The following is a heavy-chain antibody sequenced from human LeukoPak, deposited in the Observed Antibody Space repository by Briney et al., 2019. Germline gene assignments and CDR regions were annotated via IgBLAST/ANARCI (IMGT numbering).Heavy chain of an antibody. Sequence: GASVKVSCKASGHTFTGYYMHWVRQAPGQGLEWMGWINPNSGGTNHAQKFQGRVSMTRDTSISTAYMELSRLRSDDTAVYYCARDPYMTTVTTVRGMDVWGQGTTVTVSS. CDR2: INPNSGGT. J-gene: IGHJ6*02. CDR1: GHTFTGYY. V-gene: IGHV1-2*02. CDR3: ARDPYMTTVTTVRGMDV. D-gene: IGHD4-11*01.